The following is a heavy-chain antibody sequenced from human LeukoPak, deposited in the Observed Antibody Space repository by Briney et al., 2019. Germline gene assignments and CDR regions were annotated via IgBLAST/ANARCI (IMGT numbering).Heavy chain of an antibody. CDR2: ISYEDGTNT. CDR1: GFTFRSFV. D-gene: IGHD3-10*01. J-gene: IGHJ4*02. CDR3: ARGPPLFTN. V-gene: IGHV3-30-3*01. Sequence: PGGSLRLSCAASGFTFRSFVMHWVRQAPGKGLEWVAAISYEDGTNTYYADSVKGRFTISRDNAKNSLYLQMNSLRDEDTAIYYCARGPPLFTNWGQGTLVAVSS.